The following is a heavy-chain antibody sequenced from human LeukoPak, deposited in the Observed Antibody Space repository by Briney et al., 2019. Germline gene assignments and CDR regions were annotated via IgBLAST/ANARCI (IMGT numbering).Heavy chain of an antibody. CDR3: ARDVGACSGGSCYMPPDYYDSSGTLYYFDY. Sequence: GSLRLSCAASGFTFSSYSMNWVRQAPGKGLEWVSSISSSSSYIYYADSVKGRFTISRDNAKNSLYLQMNSLRAEDTAVYYCARDVGACSGGSCYMPPDYYDSSGTLYYFDYWGQGTLVTVSS. V-gene: IGHV3-21*01. J-gene: IGHJ4*02. CDR1: GFTFSSYS. CDR2: ISSSSSYI. D-gene: IGHD2-15*01.